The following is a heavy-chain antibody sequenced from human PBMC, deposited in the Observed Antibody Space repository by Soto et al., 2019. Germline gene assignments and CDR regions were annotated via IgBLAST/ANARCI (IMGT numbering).Heavy chain of an antibody. CDR2: ISGSGGST. Sequence: EVQLLESGGGVVQPGGSLRLSCAASGFTFSSYAMSWVRQAPGKGLEWVSAISGSGGSTYYADSVKGRFTISRDNSKNTLYLQMNSLRAEDTAVYYCAKDPEGDYVWGTAAFDIWGQGTMVTVSS. D-gene: IGHD3-16*01. J-gene: IGHJ3*02. CDR1: GFTFSSYA. CDR3: AKDPEGDYVWGTAAFDI. V-gene: IGHV3-23*01.